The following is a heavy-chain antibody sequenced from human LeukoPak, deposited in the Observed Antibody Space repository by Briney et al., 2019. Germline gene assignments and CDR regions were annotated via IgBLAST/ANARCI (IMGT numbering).Heavy chain of an antibody. J-gene: IGHJ3*02. V-gene: IGHV3-33*01. CDR1: GFTFSSYV. CDR3: ARDGWERELRGSFDI. D-gene: IGHD1-26*01. Sequence: PGRSLRLSCAASGFTFSSYVIHWVRQAPGKGLDWVAGIWYDGSHEYYADSVKGRFTISRDNSKNTLYLQMNSLRAEDTAIYYCARDGWERELRGSFDIWGQGTMVTVSS. CDR2: IWYDGSHE.